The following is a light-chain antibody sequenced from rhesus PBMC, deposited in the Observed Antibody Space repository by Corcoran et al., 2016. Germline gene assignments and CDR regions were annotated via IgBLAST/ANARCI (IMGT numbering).Light chain of an antibody. CDR1: QGISSY. V-gene: IGKV1-28*02. CDR2: DTF. Sequence: DIQMTQSPSSLSASVGDTVTITCRASQGISSYLNWFQQKTGKVPKLLYFDTFNLESGVPSRFSGYGSGTDFTLTINSLQPEDFATYYCLQHDRYPYNFGQGTKVEIK. J-gene: IGKJ2*01. CDR3: LQHDRYPYN.